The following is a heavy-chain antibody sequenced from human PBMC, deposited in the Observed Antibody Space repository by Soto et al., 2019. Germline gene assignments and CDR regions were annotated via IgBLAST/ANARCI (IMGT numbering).Heavy chain of an antibody. CDR2: ISGSGGTI. Sequence: PGGSLRLSCAASGFTFSNYAMSWVRQAPGKGLEWVSGISGSGGTIYYADSVKARFTISRDNSKNTLYLQMNSLRAEDTAIYFCAKDQVAARRYYYYGMDVWGQGTTVTVSS. J-gene: IGHJ6*02. CDR1: GFTFSNYA. V-gene: IGHV3-23*01. CDR3: AKDQVAARRYYYYGMDV. D-gene: IGHD6-6*01.